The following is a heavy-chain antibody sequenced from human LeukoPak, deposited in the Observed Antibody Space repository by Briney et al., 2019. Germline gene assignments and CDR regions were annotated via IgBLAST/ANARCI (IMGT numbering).Heavy chain of an antibody. Sequence: QSGGSLRLSCAASGFSFSTYTMNWVRQAPGKGLDWVSYISSSSSTIYYADSVKGRFTISRDNANNSLYLQMNSLRDEDTAVYYCARARRYRSIWYHDYWGQGSLVTVSS. CDR3: ARARRYRSIWYHDY. CDR2: ISSSSSTI. D-gene: IGHD6-13*01. CDR1: GFSFSTYT. V-gene: IGHV3-48*02. J-gene: IGHJ4*02.